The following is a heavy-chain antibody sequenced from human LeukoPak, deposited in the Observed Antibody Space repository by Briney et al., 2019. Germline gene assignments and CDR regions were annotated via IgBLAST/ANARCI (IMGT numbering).Heavy chain of an antibody. D-gene: IGHD6-13*01. J-gene: IGHJ4*02. Sequence: SGTLSLTCTVSGGSISSSSYYWGWIRQPPGKGLEWIGSIYYSGSTYYNPSLKSRVTISVDTSKNQFSLKLSSVTAADTAVYYCARPDSNNYWGQGTLVTVSS. V-gene: IGHV4-39*01. CDR3: ARPDSNNY. CDR1: GGSISSSSYY. CDR2: IYYSGST.